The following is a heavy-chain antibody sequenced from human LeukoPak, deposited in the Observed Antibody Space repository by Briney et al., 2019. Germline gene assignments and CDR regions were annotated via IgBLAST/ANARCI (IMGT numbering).Heavy chain of an antibody. J-gene: IGHJ5*02. CDR3: AKSPYQEIAAAALDP. Sequence: PGGSLRLSCAASGFTFDDYAMHWVRQAPGKGLEWVSGISWNSGSIGYADSVKGRFTISRDNAKNSLYLQMNSLRVEDTALYYCAKSPYQEIAAAALDPWGQGTLVTVSS. V-gene: IGHV3-9*01. CDR1: GFTFDDYA. D-gene: IGHD6-13*01. CDR2: ISWNSGSI.